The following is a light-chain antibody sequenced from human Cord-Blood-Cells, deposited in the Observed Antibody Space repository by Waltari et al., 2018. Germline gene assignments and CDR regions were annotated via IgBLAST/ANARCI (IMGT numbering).Light chain of an antibody. CDR1: SSNIGSNY. V-gene: IGLV1-47*01. J-gene: IGLJ3*02. CDR3: AAWDDSLSGPWV. Sequence: QPPSASGTPGQRVTISCSGSSSNIGSNYVYWYQQLPGTAPKLLIYRNNQRPSGVPDRFSGSKSGTSASLAISGLRSEDEADYYCAAWDDSLSGPWVFGGGTKLTVL. CDR2: RNN.